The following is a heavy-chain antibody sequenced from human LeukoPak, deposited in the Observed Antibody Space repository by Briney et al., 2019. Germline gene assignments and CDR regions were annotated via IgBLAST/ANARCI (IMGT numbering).Heavy chain of an antibody. V-gene: IGHV4-31*03. D-gene: IGHD3-16*02. CDR1: GGSISSGGYY. CDR3: ARRRYDYVWGSYRYTFFDY. Sequence: SQTLSLTCTVSGGSISSGGYYWSWIRQHPGKGLEWIGYIYYSGSTYYNPSLKSRVTISVDTSKNQFSLKLSSVTAADTAAYYCARRRYDYVWGSYRYTFFDYWGQGTLVTVSS. J-gene: IGHJ4*02. CDR2: IYYSGST.